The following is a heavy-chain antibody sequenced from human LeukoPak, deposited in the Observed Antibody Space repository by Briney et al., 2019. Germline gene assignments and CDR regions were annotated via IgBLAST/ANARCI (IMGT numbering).Heavy chain of an antibody. J-gene: IGHJ4*02. D-gene: IGHD2-2*01. Sequence: SETLSLTCTVSGGSISSYYWSWIRQPPGKGLEWIGYIYYSGSTNYNPSLKSRVTISVGTSKNQFSLKLSSVTAADTAVYYCARGDCSSTSCYWVYYFDYWGQGTLVTVSS. V-gene: IGHV4-59*01. CDR2: IYYSGST. CDR3: ARGDCSSTSCYWVYYFDY. CDR1: GGSISSYY.